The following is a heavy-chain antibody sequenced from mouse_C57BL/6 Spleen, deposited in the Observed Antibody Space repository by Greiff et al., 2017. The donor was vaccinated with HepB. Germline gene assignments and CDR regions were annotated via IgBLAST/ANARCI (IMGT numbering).Heavy chain of an antibody. CDR2: IYPGDGDT. CDR3: ARDFQFITTVVAPGGFAY. Sequence: QVQLQQSGAELVKPGASVKISCKASGYAFSSYWMNWVKQRPGKGLEWIGQIYPGDGDTNYNGKFKGKATLTADKSSSTAYMQLSSLTSEDSAVYFCARDFQFITTVVAPGGFAYWGQGTLVTVSA. J-gene: IGHJ3*01. CDR1: GYAFSSYW. V-gene: IGHV1-80*01. D-gene: IGHD1-1*01.